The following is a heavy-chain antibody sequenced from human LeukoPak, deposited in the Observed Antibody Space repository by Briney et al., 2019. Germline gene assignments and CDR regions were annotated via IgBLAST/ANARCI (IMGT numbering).Heavy chain of an antibody. CDR2: INHSGST. J-gene: IGHJ3*02. V-gene: IGHV4-34*01. CDR3: ARLTIIEYAFDI. D-gene: IGHD3-22*01. Sequence: PSETLSLTCSIDGGSLSNDYWTWIRQPPGKGLEWIGEINHSGSTNYNPSLKSRVTISGDTSKKQVSLKLRSVTAADTAVYYCARLTIIEYAFDIWGQGTTVTVSS. CDR1: GGSLSNDY.